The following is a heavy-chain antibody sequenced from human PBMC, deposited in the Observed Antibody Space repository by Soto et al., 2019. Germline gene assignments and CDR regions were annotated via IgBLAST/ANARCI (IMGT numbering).Heavy chain of an antibody. CDR2: ISSSSSYI. V-gene: IGHV3-21*01. CDR3: ARDISVVVVAATHYYYGMDV. Sequence: GGSLRLSCAASGFTFSSYSMNWVRQAPGKGLEWVSSISSSSSYIYYADSVKGRFTISRDNAKNSLYLQMNSLRAEDTAVYYCARDISVVVVAATHYYYGMDVWGQGTTVTVSS. J-gene: IGHJ6*02. CDR1: GFTFSSYS. D-gene: IGHD2-15*01.